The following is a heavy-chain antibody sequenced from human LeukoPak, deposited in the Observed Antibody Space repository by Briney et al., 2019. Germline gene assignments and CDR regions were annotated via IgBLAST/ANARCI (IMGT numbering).Heavy chain of an antibody. Sequence: GASVKVSCKASGYTFTSYGISWVRQAPGQGLEWMGWISAYNGNTNYAQKLQGRVTMTTDTSTSTAYMELRSLRSDDTAVYYCARDWDTFSSSWFPAGYWGQGTLVTVSS. D-gene: IGHD6-13*01. J-gene: IGHJ4*02. CDR2: ISAYNGNT. V-gene: IGHV1-18*01. CDR1: GYTFTSYG. CDR3: ARDWDTFSSSWFPAGY.